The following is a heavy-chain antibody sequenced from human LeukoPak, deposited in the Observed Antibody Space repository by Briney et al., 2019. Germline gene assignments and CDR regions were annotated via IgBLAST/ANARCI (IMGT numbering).Heavy chain of an antibody. CDR1: GGPISNTNW. Sequence: SGTLSLTCGVSGGPISNTNWWSWVRQPPGQGLEWIGEISLTGLTHYNPSLESRVTVSLDKSKSQLSLNLTSVTAADTAVYYCSRENGAFSPFGYWGQGTLVTVLS. CDR3: SRENGAFSPFGY. V-gene: IGHV4-4*02. CDR2: ISLTGLT. D-gene: IGHD2-8*01. J-gene: IGHJ4*02.